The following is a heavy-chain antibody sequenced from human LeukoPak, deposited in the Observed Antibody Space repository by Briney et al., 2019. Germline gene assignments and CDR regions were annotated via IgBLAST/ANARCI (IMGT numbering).Heavy chain of an antibody. V-gene: IGHV4-34*01. CDR2: IYHSGST. J-gene: IGHJ4*02. CDR1: GGSFSGYY. Sequence: SESLSLTRAVYGGSFSGYYWTSIRPPAGKQREWIGEIYHSGSTKYNPSLKSRVTISEDTSKHQFSLKLSSVSAGDTAVYYCARGQYSSSPVFDFWGQGTLVSVPS. D-gene: IGHD6-6*01. CDR3: ARGQYSSSPVFDF.